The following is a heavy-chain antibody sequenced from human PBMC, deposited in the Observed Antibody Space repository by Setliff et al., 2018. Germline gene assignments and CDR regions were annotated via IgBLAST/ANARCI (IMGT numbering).Heavy chain of an antibody. Sequence: ASVKVSCKASGYTFTSYYMHWVRQAPGQGLEWMGIINPSGGSTSYAQKFQGRFTISRDNAKNSLYLQMNSLRAEDTAVYYCARAVGSSSGWYNYYYYMDVWGKGTTVTVSS. V-gene: IGHV1-46*01. CDR2: INPSGGST. CDR1: GYTFTSYY. D-gene: IGHD6-19*01. J-gene: IGHJ6*03. CDR3: ARAVGSSSGWYNYYYYMDV.